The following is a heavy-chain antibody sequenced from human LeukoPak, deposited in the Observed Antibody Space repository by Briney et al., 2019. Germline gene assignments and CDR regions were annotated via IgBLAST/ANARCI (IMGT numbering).Heavy chain of an antibody. D-gene: IGHD2-21*02. CDR1: GGTFSSYA. Sequence: EASVKVSCKASGGTFSSYAISWVRQAPGQGLEWTGGIIPIFGTANYAQKFQGRVTITADESTSTAYMELSSLRSEDTAVYYCARAYCGGDCYSPYYYGMDVWGKGTTVTVSP. J-gene: IGHJ6*04. V-gene: IGHV1-69*13. CDR2: IIPIFGTA. CDR3: ARAYCGGDCYSPYYYGMDV.